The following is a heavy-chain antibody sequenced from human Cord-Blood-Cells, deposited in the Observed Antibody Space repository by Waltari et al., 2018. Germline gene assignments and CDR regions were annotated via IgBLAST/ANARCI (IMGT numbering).Heavy chain of an antibody. Sequence: VQLQQRGAGLLKPSETLSLTCAVSGGSFSGSYWSWTRQPPGKGLEWIGEINHSGSTNYNPSLKSRVTISVDTSKNQFSLKLSSVTAADTAVYYCARELGIYYYYGMDVWGQGTTVTVSS. CDR1: GGSFSGSY. V-gene: IGHV4-34*01. D-gene: IGHD7-27*01. J-gene: IGHJ6*02. CDR3: ARELGIYYYYGMDV. CDR2: INHSGST.